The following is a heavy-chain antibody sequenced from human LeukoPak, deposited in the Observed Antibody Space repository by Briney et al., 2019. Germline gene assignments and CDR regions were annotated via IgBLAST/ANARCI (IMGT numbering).Heavy chain of an antibody. CDR3: ARLSRETTVTTWFDP. CDR2: IYPGDSDT. D-gene: IGHD4-17*01. J-gene: IGHJ5*02. CDR1: GYNFTTYW. V-gene: IGHV5-51*01. Sequence: GESLKISCKGSGYNFTTYWIGWVRQMPGKGLEWMGTIYPGDSDTIYSPSFQGQVTISADKSINTAYLQWSSLKASDTAMYYCARLSRETTVTTWFDPWGHGTLVTVSS.